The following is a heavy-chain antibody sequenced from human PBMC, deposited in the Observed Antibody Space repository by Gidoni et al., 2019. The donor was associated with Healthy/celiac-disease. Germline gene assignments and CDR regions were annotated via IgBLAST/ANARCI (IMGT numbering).Heavy chain of an antibody. CDR1: GGSFSGYY. V-gene: IGHV4-34*01. D-gene: IGHD3-16*01. J-gene: IGHJ6*02. CDR3: ARGRLRGMDV. Sequence: QVQLQQWGAGLLKPSETLSLTCAVYGGSFSGYYWSWIRQPPGKGLEWSGEINHSGSTNYNPSLKSRVTISVDTSKNQFSLKLSSVTAADTAVYYCARGRLRGMDVWGQGTTVTVSS. CDR2: INHSGST.